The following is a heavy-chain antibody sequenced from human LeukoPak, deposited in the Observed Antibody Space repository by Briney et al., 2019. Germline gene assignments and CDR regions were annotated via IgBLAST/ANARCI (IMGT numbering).Heavy chain of an antibody. CDR1: GFTFSSYE. V-gene: IGHV3-48*03. CDR2: ISSSGSTI. Sequence: GGSLRLSCAASGFTFSSYEMNWVRQAPGEGLEWVSYISSSGSTIYYADSVKGRFTISRDNAKNSLYLQMNSLRAEDTAVYYCARDGGYYDSSGYHPLRLDYWGQGTLVTVSS. CDR3: ARDGGYYDSSGYHPLRLDY. D-gene: IGHD3-22*01. J-gene: IGHJ4*02.